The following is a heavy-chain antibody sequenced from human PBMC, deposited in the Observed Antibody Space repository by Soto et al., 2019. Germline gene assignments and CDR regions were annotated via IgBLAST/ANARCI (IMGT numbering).Heavy chain of an antibody. V-gene: IGHV1-69*01. CDR2: IIPSFNTA. D-gene: IGHD2-21*01. J-gene: IGHJ4*02. CDR3: TSGPFTLIGNYFDN. Sequence: QVLVVQSGAEVKKPGSSVKVSCKVSGDTFNLYAMSWVRQAPGQGLEWMGGIIPSFNTAKYAQKFHGRVTITADESTSTAYRELSSLRSEDTAVYFCTSGPFTLIGNYFDNWGQGTLVTVSS. CDR1: GDTFNLYA.